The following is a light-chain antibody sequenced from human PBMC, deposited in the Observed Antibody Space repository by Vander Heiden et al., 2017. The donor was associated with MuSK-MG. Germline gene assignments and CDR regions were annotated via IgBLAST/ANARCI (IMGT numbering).Light chain of an antibody. Sequence: EVVLTQSPATLSLSPGERATLACRASQSVGRYLAWYQQKPGQAPRLLIYDASNRVTGIPARFSGSGSGTDFTLTISSLEPEDFAVYYCQQRSNWPPVLTFGCGTKVEIK. CDR2: DAS. V-gene: IGKV3-11*01. J-gene: IGKJ4*01. CDR1: QSVGRY. CDR3: QQRSNWPPVLT.